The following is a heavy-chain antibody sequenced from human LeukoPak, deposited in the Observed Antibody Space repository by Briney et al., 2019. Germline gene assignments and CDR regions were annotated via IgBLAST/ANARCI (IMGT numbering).Heavy chain of an antibody. CDR1: GFTFSSYA. V-gene: IGHV3-30*04. D-gene: IGHD6-13*01. CDR3: ARDSNSSSWYFDY. Sequence: GGSLRLSCAASGFTFSSYAMHWVRRAPGKGLEWVAVISYDGSNKYYADSVKGRFSISRDNSKNTLYLQMNSLRAEDTAVYYCARDSNSSSWYFDYWGQGTLVTVSS. J-gene: IGHJ4*02. CDR2: ISYDGSNK.